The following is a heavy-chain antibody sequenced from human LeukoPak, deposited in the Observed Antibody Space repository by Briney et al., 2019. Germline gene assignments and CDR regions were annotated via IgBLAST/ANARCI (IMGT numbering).Heavy chain of an antibody. J-gene: IGHJ4*02. D-gene: IGHD5-12*01. CDR3: ARVEASGYDYGAFDY. Sequence: GGSLRLSCAASEFTFSSYAMSWVRQAPGKGLEWVSGISYSGGSTYYADSVKGRFTISRDNSKNTLYLQMNSLRAEDTAVYYCARVEASGYDYGAFDYWGQGTLVTVSS. CDR1: EFTFSSYA. CDR2: ISYSGGST. V-gene: IGHV3-23*01.